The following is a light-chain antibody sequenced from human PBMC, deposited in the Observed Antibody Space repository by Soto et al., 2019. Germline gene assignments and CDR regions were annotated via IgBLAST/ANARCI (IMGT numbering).Light chain of an antibody. CDR2: KIS. V-gene: IGKV2-30*02. J-gene: IGKJ2*01. CDR1: QSLVHSDRNTY. CDR3: MQGTYWPYT. Sequence: VVMTQSPLSLPVTLGQPASISCRATQSLVHSDRNTYLTWFQQRPGRSPRRLIYKISNRDSGVPDRFSGSGSGTDFTLRISRVDTEDVGVYYCMQGTYWPYTFGQGTKLEIK.